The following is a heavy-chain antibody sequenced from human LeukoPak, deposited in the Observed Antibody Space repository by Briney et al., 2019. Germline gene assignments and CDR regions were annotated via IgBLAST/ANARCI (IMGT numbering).Heavy chain of an antibody. CDR2: IRYDGSNK. V-gene: IGHV3-30*02. D-gene: IGHD2-15*01. J-gene: IGHJ5*02. Sequence: GGSLRLSCAASGFTFSHAWMSWVRQAPGKGLEWVAFIRYDGSNKYYADSVKGRFTISRDNSKNTLYLQMNSLRAEDTAVYYCAKDARGGSNWFDPWGQGTLVTVSS. CDR1: GFTFSHAW. CDR3: AKDARGGSNWFDP.